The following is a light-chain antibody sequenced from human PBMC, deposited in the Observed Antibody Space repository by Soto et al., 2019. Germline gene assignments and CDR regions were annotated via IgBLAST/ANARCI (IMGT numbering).Light chain of an antibody. Sequence: QSALTQPPSASGSPVQSVTISCTGTSSDVGGYNYVSWYQQHPGKAPKLMIYEVSKRPSGVPDRFSGSKSGNTAALTVSGLQAEDEADYYCSSYVGTNSYVFGTGTKLTVL. CDR2: EVS. CDR3: SSYVGTNSYV. V-gene: IGLV2-8*01. J-gene: IGLJ1*01. CDR1: SSDVGGYNY.